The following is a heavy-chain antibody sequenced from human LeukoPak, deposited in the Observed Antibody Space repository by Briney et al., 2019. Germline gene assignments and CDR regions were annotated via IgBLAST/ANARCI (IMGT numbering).Heavy chain of an antibody. J-gene: IGHJ6*03. Sequence: GASVKVSCKASGYTFTSYDINWVRQATGQGLEWMGWMNPNSGNTGYAQKFQGRVTITRNTSISTAYMELSSLRSEDTAVYYCARGRVDTAIVNYYYYYMDVWGKGTTVTISS. CDR2: MNPNSGNT. CDR3: ARGRVDTAIVNYYYYYMDV. V-gene: IGHV1-8*03. CDR1: GYTFTSYD. D-gene: IGHD5-18*01.